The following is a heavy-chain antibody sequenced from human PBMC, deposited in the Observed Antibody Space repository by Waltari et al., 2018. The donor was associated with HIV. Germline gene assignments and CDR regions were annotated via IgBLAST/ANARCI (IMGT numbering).Heavy chain of an antibody. V-gene: IGHV3-21*01. CDR1: GFSFGSFG. D-gene: IGHD1-26*01. Sequence: EVQLVESGGGLVEPGGSLRLSCAPSGFSFGSFGMTWVRQAPGKGLEWVSSISSTSSHIFYADSVRGRFTISRDNAKNSLYLQMNSLKAEDTAVYYCARGGAGATAEDLFDPWGQGTLVTASS. CDR2: ISSTSSHI. CDR3: ARGGAGATAEDLFDP. J-gene: IGHJ5*02.